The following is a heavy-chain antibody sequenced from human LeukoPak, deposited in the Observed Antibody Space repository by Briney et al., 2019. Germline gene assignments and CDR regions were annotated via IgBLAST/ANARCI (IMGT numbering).Heavy chain of an antibody. D-gene: IGHD3-16*02. Sequence: GGSLRLSCAASGFTFSSYEMNWVHQAPGKGLEWVSYISSSGSTIYYADSVKGRFTISRDNAKNSLYLQMNSLRAEDTAVYYCAREANDYVWGSYHNWFDPWGQGTLVTVSS. V-gene: IGHV3-48*03. CDR2: ISSSGSTI. CDR3: AREANDYVWGSYHNWFDP. J-gene: IGHJ5*02. CDR1: GFTFSSYE.